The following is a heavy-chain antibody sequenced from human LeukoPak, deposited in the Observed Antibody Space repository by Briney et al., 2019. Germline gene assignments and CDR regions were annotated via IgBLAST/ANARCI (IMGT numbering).Heavy chain of an antibody. D-gene: IGHD3-10*01. CDR2: MNPNSGNT. J-gene: IGHJ4*02. V-gene: IGHV1-8*03. Sequence: GASVKVSCKASGDTFTNYDINWVRQATGQGLEWMGWMNPNSGNTGYSQRFQGRVTITKNTSITTAYMELSSLRSEDTAVYYCARGSGSYGFDYWGQGTLVTVSS. CDR3: ARGSGSYGFDY. CDR1: GDTFTNYD.